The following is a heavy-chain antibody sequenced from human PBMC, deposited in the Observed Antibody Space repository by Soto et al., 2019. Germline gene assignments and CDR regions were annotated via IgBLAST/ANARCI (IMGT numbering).Heavy chain of an antibody. D-gene: IGHD1-26*01. CDR2: IYHRGST. CDR1: GGTISSSNW. CDR3: ARARIMGPTALDY. Sequence: SDTLSLTFAVSGGTISSSNWWSWVRQPPGKGLEWIGQIYHRGSTNYNPSLKSRVTISVDKSKNQFSLKLSSVTAADTAVYYCARARIMGPTALDYWGQGTLVSASS. J-gene: IGHJ4*02. V-gene: IGHV4-4*02.